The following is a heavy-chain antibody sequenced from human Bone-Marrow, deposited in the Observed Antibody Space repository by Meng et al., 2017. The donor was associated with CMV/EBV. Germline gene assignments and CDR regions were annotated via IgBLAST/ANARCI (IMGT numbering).Heavy chain of an antibody. CDR3: ARERVRFLREGVDY. J-gene: IGHJ4*02. CDR2: ISSSSSYI. Sequence: GESLKISCAASGFTFSSYSMNWVRQAPGKGLEWVSSISSSSSYIYYADSVKGRFTISRDNAKNSLYLQMNGLRAEDTAVYYCARERVRFLREGVDYWGQGTLVTVSS. D-gene: IGHD3-3*01. V-gene: IGHV3-21*01. CDR1: GFTFSSYS.